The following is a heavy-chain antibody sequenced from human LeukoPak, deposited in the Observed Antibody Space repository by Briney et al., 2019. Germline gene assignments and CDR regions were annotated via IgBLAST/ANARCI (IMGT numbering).Heavy chain of an antibody. J-gene: IGHJ4*02. CDR1: GGSISSYY. D-gene: IGHD2/OR15-2a*01. Sequence: SETLSLTCTVSGGSISSYYWSWIRQPPGKGLEWIGYIYYSGSTNYNPSLKSRVTISVDTSKNQFSLKLGSVTAADTAVNYCARGNIIGPFDYWGQGTLVTVYS. CDR2: IYYSGST. CDR3: ARGNIIGPFDY. V-gene: IGHV4-59*01.